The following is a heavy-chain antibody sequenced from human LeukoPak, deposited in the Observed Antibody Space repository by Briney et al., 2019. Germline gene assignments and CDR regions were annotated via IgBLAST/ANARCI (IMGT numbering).Heavy chain of an antibody. J-gene: IGHJ5*02. CDR3: ARALNHYDFWSGYLSTRGGHWFDP. Sequence: SETLSLTCTVSGGSISSGDYYWSWIRQPPGKGLEWIGEINHSGSTNYNPSLKSRVTISVDTSKNQFSLKLSSVTAADTAVYYCARALNHYDFWSGYLSTRGGHWFDPWGQGTLVTVSS. CDR2: INHSGST. V-gene: IGHV4-39*07. CDR1: GGSISSGDYY. D-gene: IGHD3-3*01.